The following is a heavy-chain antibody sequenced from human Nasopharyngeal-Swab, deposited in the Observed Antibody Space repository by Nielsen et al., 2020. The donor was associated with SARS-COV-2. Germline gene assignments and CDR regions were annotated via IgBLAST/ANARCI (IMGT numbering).Heavy chain of an antibody. D-gene: IGHD6-6*01. CDR1: GYSFTSYW. CDR3: ARPEYSSSSWGYFDY. CDR2: IDPSDSYT. V-gene: IGHV5-10-1*01. Sequence: GESLKISCKGSGYSFTSYWISWVRQMPGKGLEWMGRIDPSDSYTNYSPSFQGHVTISADKSISTAYLQWSSLKASDTAMYYCARPEYSSSSWGYFDYWGQGTLVTVSS. J-gene: IGHJ4*02.